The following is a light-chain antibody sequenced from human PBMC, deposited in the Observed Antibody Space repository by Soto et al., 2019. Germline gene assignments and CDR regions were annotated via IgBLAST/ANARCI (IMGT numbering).Light chain of an antibody. CDR3: QQRSNWRGT. Sequence: PGERATLSCRASQSISKYLAWYQQKPGQAPRLLIYDASNRASGIPARFTGSGSGTDFTLTIINLEPEDFAVYYCQQRSNWRGTFGGGTKVDI. V-gene: IGKV3-11*01. CDR1: QSISKY. CDR2: DAS. J-gene: IGKJ4*01.